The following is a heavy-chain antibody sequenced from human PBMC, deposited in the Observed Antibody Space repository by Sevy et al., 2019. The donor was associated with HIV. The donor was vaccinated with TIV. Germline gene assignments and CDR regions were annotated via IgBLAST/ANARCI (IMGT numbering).Heavy chain of an antibody. CDR3: ARDTSGYSSGWYPYYHYYGIDV. V-gene: IGHV4-59*01. Sequence: SETLSLTCTVSGDSIIDYYWSWIRQPPGKGLEWIGYIHNRGRYNYNPSLKSRVTISGDVSKNQFSLKLSSVTAAVTAVYYCARDTSGYSSGWYPYYHYYGIDVWGQGTTVTVSS. CDR1: GDSIIDYY. D-gene: IGHD6-19*01. J-gene: IGHJ6*02. CDR2: IHNRGRY.